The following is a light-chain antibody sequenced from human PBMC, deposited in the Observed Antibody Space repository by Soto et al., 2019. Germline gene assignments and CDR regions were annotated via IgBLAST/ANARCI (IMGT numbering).Light chain of an antibody. CDR3: QQYSSSPLSWT. Sequence: IVLTRSPGTLSLSPADRATLSCRASQSINIKYLAWYQQKPGQAPRLLIYGASSRATGIPDRFSGSGSGTDFTLTISRLEPEDFAVCYCQQYSSSPLSWTFGQGTKLELK. J-gene: IGKJ1*01. V-gene: IGKV3-20*01. CDR1: QSINIKY. CDR2: GAS.